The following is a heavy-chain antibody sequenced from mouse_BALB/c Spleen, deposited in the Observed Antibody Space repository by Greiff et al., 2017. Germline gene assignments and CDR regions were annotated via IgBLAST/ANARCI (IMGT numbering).Heavy chain of an antibody. J-gene: IGHJ1*01. D-gene: IGHD3-2*02. CDR1: GYTFSSYW. CDR2: ILPGSGST. CDR3: ARKGYGRYFDV. Sequence: QVQLQQSGAELMKPGASVKISCKATGYTFSSYWIEWVKQRPGHGLEWIGEILPGSGSTNYNEKFKGKATFTADTSSNTAYMQLSSLTSEDSAVYYCARKGYGRYFDVWGAGTTVTVSS. V-gene: IGHV1-9*01.